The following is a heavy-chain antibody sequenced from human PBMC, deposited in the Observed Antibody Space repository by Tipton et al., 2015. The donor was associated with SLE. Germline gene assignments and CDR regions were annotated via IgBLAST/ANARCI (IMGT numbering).Heavy chain of an antibody. CDR1: GGSISSYY. Sequence: TLSLTCTVSGGSISSYYWRWIRQPPGKGLEWIGYIYYSGSTNYNPSLKSRVTISVDTSKNQFSLKLSSVTAADTAVYYCAGGQLERRRFDYWGQGTLVTVSS. V-gene: IGHV4-59*01. CDR3: AGGQLERRRFDY. CDR2: IYYSGST. J-gene: IGHJ4*02. D-gene: IGHD1-1*01.